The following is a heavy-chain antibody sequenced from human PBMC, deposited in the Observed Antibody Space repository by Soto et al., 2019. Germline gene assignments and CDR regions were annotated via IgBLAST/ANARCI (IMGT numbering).Heavy chain of an antibody. CDR3: ARQRSPEGWFDP. V-gene: IGHV3-23*01. D-gene: IGHD3-10*01. Sequence: GGSLRLSCAASAISFNTYGVTWVRQAPGKGLEWVSTVTVTGGSTYYADSVKGRFTISRDRSNYTVSLLLNSLRVEDTAIYYCARQRSPEGWFDPWGQGTLVTVSS. CDR2: VTVTGGST. CDR1: AISFNTYG. J-gene: IGHJ5*02.